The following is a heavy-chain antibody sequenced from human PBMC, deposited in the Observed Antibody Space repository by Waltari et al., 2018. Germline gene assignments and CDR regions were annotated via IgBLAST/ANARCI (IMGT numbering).Heavy chain of an antibody. V-gene: IGHV5-51*01. J-gene: IGHJ4*02. CDR3: ASLLPRGIVEN. CDR1: GYSFTSYW. Sequence: EVQLLQSAVEVKKPGESLQISCKGSGYSFTSYWIGWARQMPGKGLEWMGSIYPGDSDTRYSPSFQGQVTISADKSISTAYLQWSSLKASDTAMYYCASLLPRGIVENWGQGTLVTVSS. CDR2: IYPGDSDT. D-gene: IGHD1-26*01.